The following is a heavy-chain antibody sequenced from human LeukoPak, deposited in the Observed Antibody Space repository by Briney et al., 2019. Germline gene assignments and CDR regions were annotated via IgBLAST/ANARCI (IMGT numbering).Heavy chain of an antibody. J-gene: IGHJ4*02. D-gene: IGHD6-19*01. CDR1: GFTFSSYG. CDR2: IRYDGSNK. CDR3: AKDLWDREQRLATIDY. V-gene: IGHV3-30*02. Sequence: GGSLRLSCAASGFTFSSYGMHWVRQAPGKGLEWVAFIRYDGSNKYYADSVKGRFTISRDNSKNTLYLQMNSLRAEDTAVYYCAKDLWDREQRLATIDYWGQGTLVTVSS.